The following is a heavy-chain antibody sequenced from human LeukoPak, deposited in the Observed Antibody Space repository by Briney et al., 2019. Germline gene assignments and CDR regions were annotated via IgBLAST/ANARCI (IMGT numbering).Heavy chain of an antibody. CDR2: IYYTGST. J-gene: IGHJ6*03. CDR3: ARQPMVVGYYYYYMDV. V-gene: IGHV4-39*01. Sequence: SETLSLTCTVSGGSISSSDYYWGWLRQAPGKGLEWIGNIYYTGSTYYYPSLKSRVTISVDTSKNQLYLKVSSLTATDTALYYCARQPMVVGYYYYYMDVWGKGTTVTVSS. CDR1: GGSISSSDYY. D-gene: IGHD4/OR15-4a*01.